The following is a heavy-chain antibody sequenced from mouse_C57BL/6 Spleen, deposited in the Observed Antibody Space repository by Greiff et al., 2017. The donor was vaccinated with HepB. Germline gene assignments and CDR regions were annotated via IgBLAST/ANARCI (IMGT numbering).Heavy chain of an antibody. CDR2: ISDGGSYT. J-gene: IGHJ4*01. Sequence: EVHLVESGGGLVKPGGSLKLSCAASGFTFSSYAMSWVRQTPEKRLEWVATISDGGSYTYYPDNVKGRFTISRDNAKNNLYLQMSHLKSEDTAMYYCARGYYGNYGAMDYWGQGTSVTVSS. V-gene: IGHV5-4*01. CDR1: GFTFSSYA. D-gene: IGHD2-1*01. CDR3: ARGYYGNYGAMDY.